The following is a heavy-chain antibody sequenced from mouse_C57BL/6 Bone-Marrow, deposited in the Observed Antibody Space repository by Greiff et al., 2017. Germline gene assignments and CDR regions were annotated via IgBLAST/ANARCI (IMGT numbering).Heavy chain of an antibody. J-gene: IGHJ4*01. V-gene: IGHV3-6*01. CDR3: ARDWDYYGSSFYAMDY. D-gene: IGHD1-1*01. CDR1: GYSITSGYY. Sequence: EVQLVESGPGLVKPSQSLSLTCSVTGYSITSGYYWNWIRQFPGNKLEWMGYISYDGSNNYNPSLKNRISITRDTSKNQFFLKLNSVTTEDTATYYCARDWDYYGSSFYAMDYWGQGTSVTVSS. CDR2: ISYDGSN.